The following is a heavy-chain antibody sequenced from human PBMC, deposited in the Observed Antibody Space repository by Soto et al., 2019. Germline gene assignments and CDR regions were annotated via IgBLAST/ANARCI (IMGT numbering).Heavy chain of an antibody. CDR3: AREGPRPYYYYGMDV. J-gene: IGHJ6*02. CDR2: ISGYNGKT. V-gene: IGHV1-18*01. Sequence: QVQLVQSGAEVKKPGASVKVSCKSSGYTFIMSGISWVRQAPGQGLEWMGWISGYNGKTNYEQKFQDRVTMTTDTSTNMAYMELRSLRSDDPAVYYCAREGPRPYYYYGMDVWGQGTTVTVSS. CDR1: GYTFIMSG.